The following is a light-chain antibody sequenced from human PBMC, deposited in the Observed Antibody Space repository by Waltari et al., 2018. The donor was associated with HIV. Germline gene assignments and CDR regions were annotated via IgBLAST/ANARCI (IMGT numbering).Light chain of an antibody. CDR1: RGVATW. CDR2: DAS. Sequence: DIQMTQAPSSLSASIGDRVTLTCRASRGVATWVGWYQQRRGKAPKLLISDASKLQRVVPQRFNGGGSGTHFTLNITGLQADDFGTYFCQQGSSFPLTFGGGTRLDIK. CDR3: QQGSSFPLT. V-gene: IGKV1-12*01. J-gene: IGKJ4*01.